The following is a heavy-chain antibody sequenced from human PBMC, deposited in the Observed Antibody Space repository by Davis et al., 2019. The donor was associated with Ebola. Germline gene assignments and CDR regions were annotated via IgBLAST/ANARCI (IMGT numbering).Heavy chain of an antibody. Sequence: SGPTLVKPPQTLTLTCTFSGFSLSTSGMGVGWIRQPPGKALEWLALIYWDDDKRYRPSLKSRLTITKDTSKNQVVLTMINMDPVDTATYYCAHRLGRFGEWNFDYWGLGTLVTGSS. CDR3: AHRLGRFGEWNFDY. CDR1: GFSLSTSGMG. CDR2: IYWDDDK. D-gene: IGHD3-10*01. J-gene: IGHJ4*02. V-gene: IGHV2-5*02.